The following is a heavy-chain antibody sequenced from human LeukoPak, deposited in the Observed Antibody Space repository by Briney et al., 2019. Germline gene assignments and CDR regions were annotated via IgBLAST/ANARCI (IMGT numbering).Heavy chain of an antibody. CDR3: ARHPPSWYGDYVRGYFDY. Sequence: PSETLSLTCTVSGGSLSSSSYYWGWIRQPPGKGLEWIGSIYYSGSTYYNPSLKSRVTISVDTSKNQFSLKLSSVTAADTAVYYCARHPPSWYGDYVRGYFDYWGQGTLVTVSS. CDR2: IYYSGST. CDR1: GGSLSSSSYY. V-gene: IGHV4-39*01. J-gene: IGHJ4*02. D-gene: IGHD4-17*01.